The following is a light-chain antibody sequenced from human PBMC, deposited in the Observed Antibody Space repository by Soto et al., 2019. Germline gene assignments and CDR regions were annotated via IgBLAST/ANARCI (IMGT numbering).Light chain of an antibody. CDR3: QAFDSSRIGLL. CDR2: DTT. CDR1: HSDIGAGYG. V-gene: IGLV1-40*01. J-gene: IGLJ2*01. Sequence: QSVLTQPPSVTGAPGQRVTISCTGSHSDIGAGYGVHWYQQFPHSAPKLLICDTTNRPSGVPDRFSGSRSGTSASLAISGLQAEDEADYYCQAFDSSRIGLLFGGGTKLTVL.